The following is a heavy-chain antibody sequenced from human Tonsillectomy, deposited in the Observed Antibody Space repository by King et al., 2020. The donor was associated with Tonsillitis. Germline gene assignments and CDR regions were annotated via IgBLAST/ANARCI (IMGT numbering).Heavy chain of an antibody. CDR3: ARGFQWLQPAAYFDY. D-gene: IGHD6-19*01. J-gene: IGHJ4*02. V-gene: IGHV1-46*01. CDR1: GYTFTSYY. Sequence: VQLVESGSDVKKPGASVKVSCKASGYTFTSYYIHWVRQAPGQGLEWMGIMNPSGGSTTYAQKFQGRVSMTRDTSTNTAYMELSSLTSEDTAVYYCARGFQWLQPAAYFDYWGQGTLVTVSS. CDR2: MNPSGGST.